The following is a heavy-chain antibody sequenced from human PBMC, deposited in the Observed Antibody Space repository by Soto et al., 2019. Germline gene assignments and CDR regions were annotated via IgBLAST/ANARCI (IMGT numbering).Heavy chain of an antibody. CDR3: ARVEYGITMVRGVMNYYYYMVV. D-gene: IGHD3-10*01. V-gene: IGHV1-8*01. CDR1: GYTFTSYD. CDR2: MNPNSGNT. J-gene: IGHJ6*03. Sequence: GASVKVSCKASGYTFTSYDINWVRQATGQRLEWMGWMNPNSGNTGYAQKFQGRVTMTRNTSISTAYMELSSLRSEDTAVYYCARVEYGITMVRGVMNYYYYMVVWGKGTTVTVSS.